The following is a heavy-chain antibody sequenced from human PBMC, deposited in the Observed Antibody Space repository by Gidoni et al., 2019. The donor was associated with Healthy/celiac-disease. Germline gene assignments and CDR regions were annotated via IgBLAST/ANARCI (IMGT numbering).Heavy chain of an antibody. J-gene: IGHJ4*02. Sequence: EVQLLESGGGLVQPGGSLRLSCAASGFTFSSYAMSWVRQAPGKGLEWVSAISGSGGSTYYADSVKGRFTISRDNSKNTLYLQMNSLRAEDTAVYYCAELPLPRTTVVTRGLDYWGQGTLVTVSS. CDR2: ISGSGGST. V-gene: IGHV3-23*01. CDR1: GFTFSSYA. CDR3: AELPLPRTTVVTRGLDY. D-gene: IGHD4-17*01.